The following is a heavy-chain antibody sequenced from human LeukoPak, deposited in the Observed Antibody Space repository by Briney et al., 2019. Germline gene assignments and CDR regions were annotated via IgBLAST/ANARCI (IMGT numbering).Heavy chain of an antibody. CDR3: TTDKHVPRYCSGDTCYSWADY. CDR2: IKSKTDGGTT. J-gene: IGHJ4*02. V-gene: IGHV3-15*01. D-gene: IGHD2-15*01. CDR1: GFTFSMAW. Sequence: GGSLRLSCAASGFTFSMAWMSWVRQAPGKGLEWVGRIKSKTDGGTTDHAAPVKGRFTISRDDSKKTLFLQMNSLKTEDTAVYYCTTDKHVPRYCSGDTCYSWADYWGQGTLVTVSS.